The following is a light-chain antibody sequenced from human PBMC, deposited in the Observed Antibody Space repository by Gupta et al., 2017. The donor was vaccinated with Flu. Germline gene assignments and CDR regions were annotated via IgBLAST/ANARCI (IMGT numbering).Light chain of an antibody. J-gene: IGLJ2*01. Sequence: QSVLTQPLSVSAAPGQKVAISCSGSTSNIGNNYVPWYQQLPRAAPKLLIYENNGRPSGIPDRFAGSKSGTSAALAITGLQTGDEAEYYCATWDDTLRAVIFGGGTRVTVL. CDR3: ATWDDTLRAVI. CDR1: TSNIGNNY. V-gene: IGLV1-51*02. CDR2: ENN.